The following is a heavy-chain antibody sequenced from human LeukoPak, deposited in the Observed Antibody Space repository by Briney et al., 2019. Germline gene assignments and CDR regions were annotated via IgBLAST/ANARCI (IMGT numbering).Heavy chain of an antibody. D-gene: IGHD3-16*01. CDR2: IYTSGST. Sequence: SQTLSLTCTVCVGSIISGSYYGRWIRQPAGKGLECIGRIYTSGSTNYNPSLKSRVPISVDTSKNQFSLKLSSVTAADTAVYYCARDRGGLSPYFDYWGQGTLVTVSS. CDR1: VGSIISGSYY. J-gene: IGHJ4*02. V-gene: IGHV4-61*02. CDR3: ARDRGGLSPYFDY.